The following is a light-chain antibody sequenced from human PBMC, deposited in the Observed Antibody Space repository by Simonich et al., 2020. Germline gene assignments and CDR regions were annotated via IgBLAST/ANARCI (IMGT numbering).Light chain of an antibody. CDR2: GNS. V-gene: IGLV1-40*01. Sequence: QSVLTQPPSVSGAPGQRVTISCTGSSSNIGAGYDVHWYQQLPGTAHKLLIYGNSNRPSGVPDRFSGSKSGTSASLAITGLQAEDEADYYCQSYDSSLSGFWVFGGGTKLTVL. J-gene: IGLJ3*02. CDR1: SSNIGAGYD. CDR3: QSYDSSLSGFWV.